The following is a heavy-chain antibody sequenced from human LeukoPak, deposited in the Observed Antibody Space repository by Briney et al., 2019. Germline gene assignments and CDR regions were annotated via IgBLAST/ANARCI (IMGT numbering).Heavy chain of an antibody. CDR3: ARVGEMSIVGAYFDY. CDR2: IYYSGST. D-gene: IGHD1-26*01. J-gene: IGHJ4*02. Sequence: PSETLSLTCTVSGGSISSYYWSWIRQPPGKGLEWIGCIYYSGSTNYNPSLKSRVTISVDTSKNQFSLKLSSVTAADTAVYYCARVGEMSIVGAYFDYWGQGTLVTVSS. CDR1: GGSISSYY. V-gene: IGHV4-59*01.